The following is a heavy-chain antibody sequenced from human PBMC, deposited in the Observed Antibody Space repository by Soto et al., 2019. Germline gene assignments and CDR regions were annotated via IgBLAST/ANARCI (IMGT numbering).Heavy chain of an antibody. CDR1: GFTFSGYA. V-gene: IGHV3-23*01. J-gene: IGHJ4*02. CDR3: ATKRGRVTTAWHLDY. CDR2: IHGGGNSA. Sequence: EVQLLESGGDLVQPGRSLRLSCAASGFTFSGYAMSWVRQAPGKGLEWVSVIHGGGNSAYYADSVKGRFTIPRDNSKNTRYPKMGGLGGEDTSVYYCATKRGRVTTAWHLDYGGQGTLVTVSS. D-gene: IGHD4-17*01.